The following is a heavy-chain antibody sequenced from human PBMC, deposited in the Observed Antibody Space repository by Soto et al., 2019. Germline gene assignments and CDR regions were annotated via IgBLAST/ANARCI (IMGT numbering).Heavy chain of an antibody. CDR1: GGSISSSNW. D-gene: IGHD3-22*01. J-gene: IGHJ4*02. CDR2: IYHSGST. V-gene: IGHV4-4*02. CDR3: ASLINDYYDSSGYTAGSPDY. Sequence: SETLSLTCAVSGGSISSSNWWSWVRQPPGKGLEWIGEIYHSGSTNYNPSLKSRVTISVDKSKNQFSLKLSSVTAADTAVYYCASLINDYYDSSGYTAGSPDYWGQGTLVTVSS.